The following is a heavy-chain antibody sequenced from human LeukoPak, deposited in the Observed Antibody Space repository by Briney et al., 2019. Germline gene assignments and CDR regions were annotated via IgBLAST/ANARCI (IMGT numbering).Heavy chain of an antibody. V-gene: IGHV3-7*01. D-gene: IGHD3-22*01. CDR3: ARARVVVNRYNWFDP. CDR1: GFTFSSYW. CDR2: IKQDGSEK. Sequence: GGSLRLSCAASGFTFSSYWMGWVRQAPGKGLEWVANIKQDGSEKYYVDSVKGRFTISRDNTKNSLYLQMNSLRAEDTAVYYCARARVVVNRYNWFDPWGQGTLVTVSS. J-gene: IGHJ5*02.